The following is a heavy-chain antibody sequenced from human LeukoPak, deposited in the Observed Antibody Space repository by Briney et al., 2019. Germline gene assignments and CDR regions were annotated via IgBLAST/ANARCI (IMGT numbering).Heavy chain of an antibody. D-gene: IGHD1-20*01. Sequence: GGSLRLSCAASGFTVSSNYVTWVRQAPGKGLEWVSVVYSGGSTYYADSVKGRFTISRDNSKNTVYFQMNSLRAEDTAVYYCARGVISGTTPYYYGMDVWGQGTTVTVSS. CDR2: VYSGGST. CDR3: ARGVISGTTPYYYGMDV. CDR1: GFTVSSNY. V-gene: IGHV3-53*01. J-gene: IGHJ6*02.